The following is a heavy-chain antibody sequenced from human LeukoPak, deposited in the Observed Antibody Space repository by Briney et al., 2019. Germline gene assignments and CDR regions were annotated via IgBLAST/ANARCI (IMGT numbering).Heavy chain of an antibody. D-gene: IGHD1-7*01. CDR2: IRSGGTNI. J-gene: IGHJ4*02. CDR1: GFTFSSFS. CDR3: ARMNYVSSGWGAPFDY. Sequence: GGSLRLSCAASGFTFSSFSMNWVRQAPGKGLEWVSYIRSGGTNIDYTGSVKGRFTISRDNAKNSLYLQMNSLRAEDTAVYYCARMNYVSSGWGAPFDYWGQGTLVTVSS. V-gene: IGHV3-48*04.